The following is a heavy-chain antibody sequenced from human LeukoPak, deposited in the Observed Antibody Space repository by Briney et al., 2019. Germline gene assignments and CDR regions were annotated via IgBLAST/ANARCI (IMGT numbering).Heavy chain of an antibody. V-gene: IGHV3-21*01. J-gene: IGHJ6*02. CDR1: GFTFSSYS. CDR3: ARDERVKDIVVVVAATPVGDYYYYGMDV. CDR2: ISSSSSYI. Sequence: SGACLRLSCAADGFTFSSYSMNWVRQAPGKGLGWVSSISSSSSYIYYADSVKGRFTISRDNAKNSLYLQMNSLRAEYTAVYYCARDERVKDIVVVVAATPVGDYYYYGMDVWGQGTTVTVSS. D-gene: IGHD2-15*01.